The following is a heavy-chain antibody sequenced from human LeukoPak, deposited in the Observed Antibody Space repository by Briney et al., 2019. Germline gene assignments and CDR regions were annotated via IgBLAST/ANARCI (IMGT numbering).Heavy chain of an antibody. Sequence: GGSLRLSCAASGFTFSNYAMSWVRQAPAKGLEWVSAMSGSGGSTYYAESVKGRFTISRDNSKNTLYLQMNSLRVEDAAVYYCARDGIGSGYYNYWGQGTLATVSS. D-gene: IGHD3-22*01. CDR1: GFTFSNYA. CDR2: MSGSGGST. CDR3: ARDGIGSGYYNY. V-gene: IGHV3-23*01. J-gene: IGHJ4*02.